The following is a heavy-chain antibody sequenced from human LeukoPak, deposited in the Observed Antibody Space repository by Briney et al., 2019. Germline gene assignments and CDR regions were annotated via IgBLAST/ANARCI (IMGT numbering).Heavy chain of an antibody. CDR2: IYTSGST. V-gene: IGHV4-4*07. Sequence: SETLSLTCTVSGGSISSYYWSWIRQPAGEGLEWIGRIYTSGSTNYNPSLKSRVTMSVDTSKNQFSLKLSSVTAADTAVYYCARDAYYYGSGSPYYFDYWGQGTLVTVSS. CDR3: ARDAYYYGSGSPYYFDY. J-gene: IGHJ4*02. D-gene: IGHD3-10*01. CDR1: GGSISSYY.